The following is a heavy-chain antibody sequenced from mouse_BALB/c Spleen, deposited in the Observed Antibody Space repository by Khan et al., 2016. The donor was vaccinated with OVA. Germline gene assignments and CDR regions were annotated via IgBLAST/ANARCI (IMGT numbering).Heavy chain of an antibody. Sequence: QVQLKESGAELVKPGASARLSCKASGYTFTSYYLYWVKQRPGQGLEWIGDINPSNGGTNFNEKFKTKATLTVDKSSSTAYMQLNSLTSEDSAVYYCTRSGYGSFAYWGQGTLVTVSA. CDR1: GYTFTSYY. D-gene: IGHD2-2*01. CDR2: INPSNGGT. CDR3: TRSGYGSFAY. J-gene: IGHJ3*01. V-gene: IGHV1S81*02.